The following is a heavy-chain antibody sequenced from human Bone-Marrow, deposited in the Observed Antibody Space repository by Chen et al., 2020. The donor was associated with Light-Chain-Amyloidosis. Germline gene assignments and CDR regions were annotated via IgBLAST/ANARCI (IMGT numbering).Heavy chain of an antibody. J-gene: IGHJ6*02. V-gene: IGHV3-48*03. D-gene: IGHD3-22*01. Sequence: EEQLVESGGGLVQPGGSLRLSGAASGFTFSSHEMIWFRQAPGKGLEWISYISDSGSVVFYADSVKGRFTISRDNARNLLSLQMNSLRADDTAVYYCARDSYYDRSGPKDGYGMDVWGQGTTVTVSS. CDR2: ISDSGSVV. CDR1: GFTFSSHE. CDR3: ARDSYYDRSGPKDGYGMDV.